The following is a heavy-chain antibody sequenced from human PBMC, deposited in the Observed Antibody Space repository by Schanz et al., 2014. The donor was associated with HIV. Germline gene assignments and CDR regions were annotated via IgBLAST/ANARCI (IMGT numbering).Heavy chain of an antibody. CDR3: ARVRGVIITDDAFDI. CDR2: ISPYNGNT. CDR1: GYTFTSYY. D-gene: IGHD3-10*01. V-gene: IGHV1-18*01. J-gene: IGHJ3*02. Sequence: QVQLVQSGAEVKKPGASVKVSCKASGYTFTSYYINWVRQAPGQGLEWMGWISPYNGNTNYAQKLQGRVTMTTDTSTSTAYMELRSLRSDDTAVYYCARVRGVIITDDAFDIWGQGTMVTVSS.